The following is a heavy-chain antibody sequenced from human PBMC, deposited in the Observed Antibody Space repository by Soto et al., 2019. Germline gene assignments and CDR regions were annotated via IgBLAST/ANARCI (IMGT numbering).Heavy chain of an antibody. Sequence: QVQLQESGPGLVKPSETLSLTCTVSGGSISSYYWTWIRQPPGKGLEWIGYIYYSGSTSYNPSLESRVTISVDTSKHQFALQLRSVTAADTAVYYCARLPYYYGSGTYWGPYYFDYWGQGTLVTV. J-gene: IGHJ4*02. V-gene: IGHV4-59*08. D-gene: IGHD3-10*01. CDR3: ARLPYYYGSGTYWGPYYFDY. CDR1: GGSISSYY. CDR2: IYYSGST.